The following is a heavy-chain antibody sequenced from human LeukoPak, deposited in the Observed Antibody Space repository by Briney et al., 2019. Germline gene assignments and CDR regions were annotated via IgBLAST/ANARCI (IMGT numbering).Heavy chain of an antibody. J-gene: IGHJ4*02. D-gene: IGHD3-10*01. CDR3: EREWFGESN. CDR1: GFTFSSSN. CDR2: ISYDGTKT. Sequence: VGSLRLSCAPSGFTFSSSNMHWVRQSPGKGLEGLARISYDGTKTYYAESVKGRFTVSRDNSKNTLFPQMNTLSPQDTAIYYCEREWFGESNWGQGARVTVSS. V-gene: IGHV3-30*04.